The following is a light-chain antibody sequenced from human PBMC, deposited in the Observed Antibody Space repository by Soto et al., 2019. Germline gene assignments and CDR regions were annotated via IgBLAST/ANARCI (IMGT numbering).Light chain of an antibody. Sequence: DIQMTQSPSSLSASVGDRVTITFRASQTISSYLNWYQQKPGKAPKSLIYAASNLQSGVPSRFSGSGSGTDFTLTISSLQPEDFATYYCQQSYSTPITFGQGTRLEIK. CDR1: QTISSY. CDR2: AAS. CDR3: QQSYSTPIT. J-gene: IGKJ5*01. V-gene: IGKV1-39*01.